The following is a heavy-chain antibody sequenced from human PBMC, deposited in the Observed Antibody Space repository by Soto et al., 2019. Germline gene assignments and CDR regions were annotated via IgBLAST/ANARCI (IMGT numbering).Heavy chain of an antibody. CDR2: INGGTGQT. J-gene: IGHJ6*02. CDR3: ARGKGMEENYYYYGLDI. Sequence: LHLSCKRSWSTLTTDPVDWGLLAPRQSLEWMGWINGGTGQTKHSQRFQGRVNITRDTSASTAYMELSSLRSEDTAVYYCARGKGMEENYYYYGLDIWGQGTTVT. CDR1: WSTLTTDP. V-gene: IGHV1-3*01. D-gene: IGHD1-1*01.